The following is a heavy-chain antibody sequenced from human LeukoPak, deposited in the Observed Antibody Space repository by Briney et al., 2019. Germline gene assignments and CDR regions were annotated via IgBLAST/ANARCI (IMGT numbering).Heavy chain of an antibody. V-gene: IGHV4-34*01. J-gene: IGHJ4*02. Sequence: PAETLTLTCAVSGGAFSGYSWRWIRQPPGKGLEWVGEINHSGDTKYNPSLKRRVSMSVDVSKDQFSLKLTSLTAADTAVYYCARGSRNYDNYEGADYWGQGTLVTVPS. CDR2: INHSGDT. CDR3: ARGSRNYDNYEGADY. CDR1: GGAFSGYS. D-gene: IGHD4-11*01.